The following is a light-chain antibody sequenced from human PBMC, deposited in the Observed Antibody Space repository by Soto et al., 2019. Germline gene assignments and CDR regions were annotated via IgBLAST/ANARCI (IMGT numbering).Light chain of an antibody. CDR2: KAS. CDR1: QSISSW. CDR3: QDYNSWT. V-gene: IGKV1-5*03. Sequence: IQITQSPSTVSASVGDRVTITCRASQSISSWLAWYLQKPGKAPKLLIYKASNLQSGVSSRFSGSGSGTEFTLTISSLQPDDFATYYCQDYNSWTFGQGTKVDIK. J-gene: IGKJ1*01.